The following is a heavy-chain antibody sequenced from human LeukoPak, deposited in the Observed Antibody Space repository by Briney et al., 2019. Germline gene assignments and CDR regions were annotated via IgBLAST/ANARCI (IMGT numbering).Heavy chain of an antibody. CDR1: GFTFSDSY. CDR2: ISNSGSSI. V-gene: IGHV3-11*04. D-gene: IGHD7-27*01. J-gene: IGHJ4*02. Sequence: PGGSLRLSCAASGFTFSDSYMTWIRQAPGKGLEWISYISNSGSSIYYADSVKGRFTTSRDNAKSSLYLQMNSLRAEDTAVYYCGRGHWGLDYWGQGALVTVSS. CDR3: GRGHWGLDY.